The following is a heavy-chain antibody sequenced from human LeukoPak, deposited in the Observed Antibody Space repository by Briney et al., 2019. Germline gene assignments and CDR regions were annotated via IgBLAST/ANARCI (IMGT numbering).Heavy chain of an antibody. CDR3: AKDGHGSGSYYNLYYYYMDV. J-gene: IGHJ6*03. Sequence: PGGSLRLSCAASGFTFGRHWMSWVRQAPGKGLEWVAHMNQGGSETTNVDSVKGRFTISRDNSKNTLYLQMNSLRAEDTAVYYCAKDGHGSGSYYNLYYYYMDVWGKGTTVTISS. CDR2: MNQGGSET. CDR1: GFTFGRHW. V-gene: IGHV3-7*01. D-gene: IGHD3-10*01.